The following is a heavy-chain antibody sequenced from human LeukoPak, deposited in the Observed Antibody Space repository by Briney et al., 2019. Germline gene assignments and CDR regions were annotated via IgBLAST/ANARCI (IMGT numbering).Heavy chain of an antibody. J-gene: IGHJ4*02. D-gene: IGHD4-17*01. CDR3: ARQYGDYFDL. Sequence: GGSLRLSCAASGFTFSSYSMTWVRQAPGKGLEWVSVISGSGGATYYADSVKGRFTISRDNSKNTLYLQMNSLRAEDTAVYYCARQYGDYFDLWGQGTLVTVSS. CDR1: GFTFSSYS. V-gene: IGHV3-23*01. CDR2: ISGSGGAT.